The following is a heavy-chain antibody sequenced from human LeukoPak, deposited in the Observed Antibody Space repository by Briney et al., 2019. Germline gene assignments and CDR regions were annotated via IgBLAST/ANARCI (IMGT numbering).Heavy chain of an antibody. CDR2: ISPYNGNT. CDR1: GHTFTSYG. J-gene: IGHJ4*02. Sequence: GASVKVSCKAPGHTFTSYGISWVRQAPGQGLEWMGSISPYNGNTNYAQKLQGRVTMTTDTSTSTAYMELRSLRSDDTAVYYCARDQYDYVWGSYRPYFDYWGQGTLVTVSS. V-gene: IGHV1-18*01. CDR3: ARDQYDYVWGSYRPYFDY. D-gene: IGHD3-16*02.